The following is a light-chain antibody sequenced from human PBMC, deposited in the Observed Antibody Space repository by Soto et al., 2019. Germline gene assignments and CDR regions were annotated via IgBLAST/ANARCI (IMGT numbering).Light chain of an antibody. CDR1: SSNIGSNT. CDR3: AAWDDSLMAVV. CDR2: SNN. V-gene: IGLV1-44*01. Sequence: QSVLTQPPSASGTPGQRVTISCSGSSSNIGSNTVNWYQQLPGTAPKLLTYSNNQRPSGVPDRFSGSKSGTSASLAISGLQSEDEADYYCAAWDDSLMAVVFGGGTKLTVL. J-gene: IGLJ2*01.